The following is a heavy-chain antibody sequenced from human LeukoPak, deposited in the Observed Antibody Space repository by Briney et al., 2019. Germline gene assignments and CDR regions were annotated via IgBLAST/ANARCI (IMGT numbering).Heavy chain of an antibody. J-gene: IGHJ4*02. Sequence: SETLSLTCTVSGGSIRSYYWSWVRQPPGKGLEWIGCVYYSGSTNYNPSLKSRVTISVDTSKNQLSLKVTSVTVADTAVYYCAAEGDYWHRFDYWGQGTLVTVSS. V-gene: IGHV4-59*01. CDR3: AAEGDYWHRFDY. D-gene: IGHD4-17*01. CDR1: GGSIRSYY. CDR2: VYYSGST.